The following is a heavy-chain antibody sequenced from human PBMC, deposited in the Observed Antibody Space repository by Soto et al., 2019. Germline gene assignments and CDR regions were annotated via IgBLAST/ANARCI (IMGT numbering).Heavy chain of an antibody. V-gene: IGHV4-59*02. CDR1: DGSVTGYC. D-gene: IGHD4-4*01. CDR2: IDYNGRA. J-gene: IGHJ4*02. Sequence: SETLSLTCSVSDGSVTGYCWSWIRQPPGKGLEWIGCIDYNGRAHYNPSLTSRVTMSLDTSNNHFSLKLSSVTTTDTAVYYCARGPDHSKVGYWGQGTLVTVSS. CDR3: ARGPDHSKVGY.